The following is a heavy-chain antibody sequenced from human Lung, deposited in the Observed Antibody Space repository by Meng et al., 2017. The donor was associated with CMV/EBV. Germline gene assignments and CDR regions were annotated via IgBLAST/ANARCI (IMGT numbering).Heavy chain of an antibody. CDR2: ISYDGSNK. Sequence: FIRYTMHWVRQAPGEGLAWVDVISYDGSNKDYADSVKGRFTISRDNSTNTLYLQMNSLRAEDTAVYYCARDVGYYDSSGYYSPIFDYWGQGTLVTVSS. CDR3: ARDVGYYDSSGYYSPIFDY. V-gene: IGHV3-30-3*01. J-gene: IGHJ4*02. CDR1: FIRYT. D-gene: IGHD3-22*01.